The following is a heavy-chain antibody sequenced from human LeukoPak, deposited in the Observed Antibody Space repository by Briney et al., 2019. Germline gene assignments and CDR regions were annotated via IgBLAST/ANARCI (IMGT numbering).Heavy chain of an antibody. CDR3: ARLLRIANYYYMDV. J-gene: IGHJ6*03. V-gene: IGHV4-4*09. D-gene: IGHD2-15*01. CDR2: IYTSGST. Sequence: SETLSLTCTVSGGSISSYYWSWIRQPPGKGLEWIGYIYTSGSTNYNPSLKSRVTISVDTSKNQFSLKLSSVTAADTAVYYCARLLRIANYYYMDVWGKGTTVTVSS. CDR1: GGSISSYY.